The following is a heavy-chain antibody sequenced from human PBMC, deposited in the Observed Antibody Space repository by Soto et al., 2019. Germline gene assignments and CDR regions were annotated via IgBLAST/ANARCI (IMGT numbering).Heavy chain of an antibody. CDR2: VYYSGGA. D-gene: IGHD2-15*01. J-gene: IGHJ4*02. V-gene: IGHV4-39*01. CDR3: LRLVEAATRHTDFDS. Sequence: SETLSLTCDVSGGSIDNSHSFWGWIRQPPGKGLEFIGSVYYSGGAYYDPSLKSRVTVSVDTSKNQLSLRVNSVTAADTAVYYCLRLVEAATRHTDFDSCCQGILLTVSS. CDR1: GGSIDNSHSF.